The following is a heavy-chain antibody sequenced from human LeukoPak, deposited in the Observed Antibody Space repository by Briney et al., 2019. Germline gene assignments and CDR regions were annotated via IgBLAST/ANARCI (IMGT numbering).Heavy chain of an antibody. V-gene: IGHV3-20*04. CDR3: ASFYSSGWEPLFDY. J-gene: IGHJ4*02. CDR1: GFTFDDYG. CDR2: INWSGGST. D-gene: IGHD6-19*01. Sequence: GGSLRLSCGASGFTFDDYGINWVRQAPGKGLEWVSGINWSGGSTGYADSVKGRFTISRDNAKNSLYLQMNSLRAEDTAVYYCASFYSSGWEPLFDYWGQGTLVTVSS.